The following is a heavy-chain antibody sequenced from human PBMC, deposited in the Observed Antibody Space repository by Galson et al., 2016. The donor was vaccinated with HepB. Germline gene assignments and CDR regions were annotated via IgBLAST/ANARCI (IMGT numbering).Heavy chain of an antibody. CDR1: GFTFSSYW. CDR3: AKSSRGYCVGGSCQWFYFHS. J-gene: IGHJ4*01. V-gene: IGHV3-74*03. CDR2: INNDGSNT. D-gene: IGHD2-15*01. Sequence: SLRLSCAASGFTFSSYWMHWVRQAPGKGLVWVSGINNDGSNTTYADSVKGRFTISRDNSKNTLYLQMNSLRVEDTAVYYCAKSSRGYCVGGSCQWFYFHSWGHGTLVTVSS.